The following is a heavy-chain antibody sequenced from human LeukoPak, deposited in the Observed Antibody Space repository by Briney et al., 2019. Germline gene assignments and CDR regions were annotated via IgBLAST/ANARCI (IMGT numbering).Heavy chain of an antibody. V-gene: IGHV4-59*01. J-gene: IGHJ6*03. Sequence: SETLSLTCTVSGGSISSYYWSWIRQPPGKGLEWIGYIYYSGSTNYNPSLKSRVTISVDTSKNQFSLKLSSVTAADTAVYYCARTSGSGWYYYYYYMDVWGKGTTVTISS. CDR1: GGSISSYY. CDR3: ARTSGSGWYYYYYYMDV. D-gene: IGHD6-19*01. CDR2: IYYSGST.